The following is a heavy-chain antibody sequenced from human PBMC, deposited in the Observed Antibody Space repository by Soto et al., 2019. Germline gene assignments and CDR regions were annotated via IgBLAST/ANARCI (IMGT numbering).Heavy chain of an antibody. CDR3: ARLTRDYYYYYYFGLDV. CDR1: GVSFSDYY. CDR2: INHSGNT. D-gene: IGHD3-9*01. V-gene: IGHV4-34*01. Sequence: QVQLQQWGAGLLKPSETLSLTCAAYGVSFSDYYWSWIRQSPGKGLEWIGEINHSGNTLYNPSLRTRVTISVDTSKSQFSLKLSSVTAADTAVYYCARLTRDYYYYYYFGLDVWGHGTTVTVSS. J-gene: IGHJ6*02.